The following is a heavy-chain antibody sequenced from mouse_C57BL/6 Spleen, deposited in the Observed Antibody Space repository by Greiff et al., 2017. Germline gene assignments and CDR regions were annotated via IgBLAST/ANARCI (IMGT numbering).Heavy chain of an antibody. CDR2: INPNYGTT. CDR1: GYSFTDYN. J-gene: IGHJ4*01. CDR3: ARLYGSSRMDY. V-gene: IGHV1-39*01. D-gene: IGHD1-1*01. Sequence: VQLQQSGPELVKPGASVKISCKASGYSFTDYNMNWVKQSNGKSLEWIGVINPNYGTTSDNQKFKGKATLTVDQSSSPAYMQLNSLTSEDTAVQYCARLYGSSRMDYWGQGTSVTVSS.